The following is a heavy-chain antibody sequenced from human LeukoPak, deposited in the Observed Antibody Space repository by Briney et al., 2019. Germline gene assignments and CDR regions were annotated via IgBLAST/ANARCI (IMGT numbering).Heavy chain of an antibody. J-gene: IGHJ3*02. Sequence: GGSLRLSCAASGFTFSSYWMHWVRQAPGKGLVWVSRINSDGSSTSYADSVKGRFTISRDNAKNTLYLQMNSLRAEDTAVYYCARAGIVGATDAFDIWGRGTMVTVSS. CDR1: GFTFSSYW. V-gene: IGHV3-74*01. CDR2: INSDGSST. D-gene: IGHD1-26*01. CDR3: ARAGIVGATDAFDI.